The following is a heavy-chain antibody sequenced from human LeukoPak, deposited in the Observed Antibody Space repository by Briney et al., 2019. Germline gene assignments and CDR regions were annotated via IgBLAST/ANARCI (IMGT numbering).Heavy chain of an antibody. CDR2: IIPILGIA. Sequence: SVKVSCKASGYTFTGYYMHWVRQAPGQGLEWMGRIIPILGIANYAQKFQGRVTITADKSTSTAYMELSSLRSEDTAVYYCARSPSDIIAAAEFDPWGQGTLVTVSS. D-gene: IGHD6-13*01. J-gene: IGHJ5*02. CDR1: GYTFTGYY. CDR3: ARSPSDIIAAAEFDP. V-gene: IGHV1-69*02.